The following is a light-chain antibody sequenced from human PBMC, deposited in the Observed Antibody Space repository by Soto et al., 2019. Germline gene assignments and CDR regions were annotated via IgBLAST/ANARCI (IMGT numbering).Light chain of an antibody. CDR2: DVS. Sequence: QSALTQPASVSGSPGQSITISWSGTSSDVGGYNYVSWYQQHPGKAPKLMIFDVSDRPSGVSYRFSGSKSGNTASLTISGLQAEDEADYYCSSYTSSTTLVVFGGGTKLTVL. CDR1: SSDVGGYNY. CDR3: SSYTSSTTLVV. J-gene: IGLJ2*01. V-gene: IGLV2-14*03.